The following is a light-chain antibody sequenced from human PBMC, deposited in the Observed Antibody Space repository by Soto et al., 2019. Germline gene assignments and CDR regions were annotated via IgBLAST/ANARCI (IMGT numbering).Light chain of an antibody. CDR1: QTITNW. CDR3: QQSYSTPRT. V-gene: IGKV1-5*01. CDR2: DAS. Sequence: DIPMAQSPSILSASVGDRVTITCRSSQTITNWLAWYQQKPGKAPRLLIYDASSLESWVPSRFSGSGSGTEFTLTISSLQSEDFATYYCQQSYSTPRTFGQGTKVDIK. J-gene: IGKJ1*01.